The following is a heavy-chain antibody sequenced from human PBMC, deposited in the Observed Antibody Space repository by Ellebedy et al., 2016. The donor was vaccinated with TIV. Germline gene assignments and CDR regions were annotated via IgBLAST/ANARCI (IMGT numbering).Heavy chain of an antibody. CDR1: GFTLSDHW. J-gene: IGHJ3*02. CDR2: INKDGSVK. CDR3: AKGWGDGSGRFIFDI. D-gene: IGHD3-10*01. Sequence: GESLKISCAVSGFTLSDHWLTWVRQAPGKGLQWVANINKDGSVKLYEDSVKGRFSISRDDANNSLHLQMNSLRAEDTAIYYCAKGWGDGSGRFIFDIWGQGTMVTASS. V-gene: IGHV3-7*03.